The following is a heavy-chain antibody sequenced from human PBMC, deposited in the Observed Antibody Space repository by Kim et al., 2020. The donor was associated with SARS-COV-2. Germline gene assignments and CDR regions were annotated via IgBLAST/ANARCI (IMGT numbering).Heavy chain of an antibody. V-gene: IGHV4-39*01. J-gene: IGHJ6*02. Sequence: SLKSRVTISVDTSKNQFSLKLSSVTAADTAVYYCARRGGGDPYYYYGMDVWGQGTTVTVSS. CDR3: ARRGGGDPYYYYGMDV. D-gene: IGHD3-10*01.